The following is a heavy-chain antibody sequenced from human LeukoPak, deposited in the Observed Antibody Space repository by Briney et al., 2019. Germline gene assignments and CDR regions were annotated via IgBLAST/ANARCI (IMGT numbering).Heavy chain of an antibody. Sequence: GGSLRLSCAASGNYWMHWVRQAPGKGLVWVSHINSDGSWTSYADSVKGRFTISKDNAKNTVYLQMNNLRAEDTAVYYCARDSRYCSSTSCYDYYYYGMDVWGQGTTVTVSS. J-gene: IGHJ6*02. D-gene: IGHD2-2*01. CDR3: ARDSRYCSSTSCYDYYYYGMDV. CDR2: INSDGSWT. V-gene: IGHV3-74*01. CDR1: GNYW.